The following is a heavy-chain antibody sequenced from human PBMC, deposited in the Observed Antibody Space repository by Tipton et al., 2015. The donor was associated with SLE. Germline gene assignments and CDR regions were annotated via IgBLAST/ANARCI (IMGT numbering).Heavy chain of an antibody. D-gene: IGHD2-15*01. V-gene: IGHV4-34*01. CDR1: GGSFSGYY. Sequence: TLSLTCAVYGGSFSGYYWSWIRQPPGKGLEWIGEINHSGSTYYNPSLKSRVTISVDTSKKQFSLKLSSVTAANTAFYYCARGGYCSGGSCYPEYFHHWGQGTLVTVSS. CDR3: ARGGYCSGGSCYPEYFHH. CDR2: INHSGST. J-gene: IGHJ1*01.